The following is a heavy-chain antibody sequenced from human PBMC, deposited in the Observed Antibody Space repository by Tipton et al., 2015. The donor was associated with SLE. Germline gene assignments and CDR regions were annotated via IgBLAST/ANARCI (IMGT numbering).Heavy chain of an antibody. Sequence: TLSLTCAVYGGSFRGYYWSWIRQPPGKGLEWIGEINHGGSTNYNPSLKSRGTISVDTSKNQISLKLSSVTAADAAVYYCARGPPFGYHSSGYYYNYWGQGTLVTVSS. CDR3: ARGPPFGYHSSGYYYNY. CDR1: GGSFRGYY. J-gene: IGHJ4*02. D-gene: IGHD3-22*01. V-gene: IGHV4-34*01. CDR2: INHGGST.